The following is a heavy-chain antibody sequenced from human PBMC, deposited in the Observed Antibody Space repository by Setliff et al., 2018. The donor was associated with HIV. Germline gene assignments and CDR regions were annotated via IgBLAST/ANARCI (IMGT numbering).Heavy chain of an antibody. CDR2: INPNTGNT. Sequence: ASVKVSCKASGYTFTGYFIHWVRQAPGQGFEWMGWINPNTGNTHYPPSFQGRVTMTRDTSSTTAYMELSSLRSDDTAVYYCAKNYFDTSGWSAVDYWGQGTLVTVSS. J-gene: IGHJ4*02. CDR1: GYTFTGYF. CDR3: AKNYFDTSGWSAVDY. D-gene: IGHD3-22*01. V-gene: IGHV1-2*02.